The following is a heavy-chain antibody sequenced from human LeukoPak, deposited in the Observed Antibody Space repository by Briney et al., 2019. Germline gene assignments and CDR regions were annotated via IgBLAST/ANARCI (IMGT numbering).Heavy chain of an antibody. CDR3: AKVDYWSPENYFDS. V-gene: IGHV3-23*01. Sequence: GRSLRLSCVASGFPFRSYAMTWVRQTPGKGLESVSVITEGEDTYYADSVKGRFTISRDNSQNTVFLQMTSLRVEDTAVYYCAKVDYWSPENYFDSWGQGTLVTVSS. D-gene: IGHD1-1*01. CDR2: ITEGEDT. J-gene: IGHJ4*02. CDR1: GFPFRSYA.